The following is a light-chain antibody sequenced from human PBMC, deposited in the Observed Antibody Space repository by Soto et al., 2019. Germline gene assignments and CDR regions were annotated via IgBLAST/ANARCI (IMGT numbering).Light chain of an antibody. J-gene: IGLJ1*01. CDR2: DVS. Sequence: QSVLTQPASVSGSPGQSITISCPGTSSDVGGYNYVSWYQQHPGKAPKLMIYDVSNRPSGVSNRFSGSKSGNTASLTISGLQAEDEDDYYCSSYTSSSTDVFGTGTKVTVL. CDR3: SSYTSSSTDV. CDR1: SSDVGGYNY. V-gene: IGLV2-14*01.